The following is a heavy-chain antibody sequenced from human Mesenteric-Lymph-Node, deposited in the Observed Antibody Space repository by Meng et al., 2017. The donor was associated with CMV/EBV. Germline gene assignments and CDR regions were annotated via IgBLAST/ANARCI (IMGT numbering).Heavy chain of an antibody. J-gene: IGHJ4*02. CDR2: ISASGATT. CDR3: AKDPYDSSGYYVDY. D-gene: IGHD3-22*01. CDR1: GFTFTNSA. Sequence: GESLKSSCGASGFTFTNSAMSWVRQAPGKGLEWVSAISASGATTYYADSVKGRFTISRDNSKNTLYLQMNSLRVEDTAIYYCAKDPYDSSGYYVDYWGQGTLVTVSS. V-gene: IGHV3-23*01.